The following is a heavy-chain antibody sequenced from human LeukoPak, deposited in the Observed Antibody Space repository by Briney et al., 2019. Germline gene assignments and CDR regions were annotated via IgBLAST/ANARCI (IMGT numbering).Heavy chain of an antibody. CDR2: IHMGGTT. V-gene: IGHV3-53*04. Sequence: GGSPSPPCAASGFTVRSHDMSWVRQAPGKGLECASAIHMGGTTYYADSVKGRFTISRHSSKNTLYLQMNSLRAEDTAVYQCARVGDEVAYTRGYLDHWGQGSLVTVSS. J-gene: IGHJ4*02. D-gene: IGHD5-12*01. CDR1: GFTVRSHD. CDR3: ARVGDEVAYTRGYLDH.